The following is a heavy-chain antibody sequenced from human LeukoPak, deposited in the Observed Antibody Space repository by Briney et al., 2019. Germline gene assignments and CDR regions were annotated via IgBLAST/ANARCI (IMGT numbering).Heavy chain of an antibody. CDR2: ISAYNGNT. V-gene: IGHV1-18*01. CDR1: GYTFTSYG. Sequence: ASVKVSCKASGYTFTSYGISWVRQAPGQGLEWMGWISAYNGNTNYAQKLQGRVTMTTDTSTSTAYMELRSLRSEDTAVYYCARDLHQDSSGYYLNYWGQGTLVTVSS. J-gene: IGHJ4*02. D-gene: IGHD3-22*01. CDR3: ARDLHQDSSGYYLNY.